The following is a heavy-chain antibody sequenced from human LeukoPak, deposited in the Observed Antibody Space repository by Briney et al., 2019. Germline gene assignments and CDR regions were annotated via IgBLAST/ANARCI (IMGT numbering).Heavy chain of an antibody. CDR1: GGSISSGGYY. J-gene: IGHJ4*02. CDR3: AKDSGSSPTFEF. Sequence: PSQTLSLTCTVSGGSISSGGYYWSWIRQPPGKGLEWIGYIYHSGSTYYNPSLKSRVTISVDTSKNQLSLQLNSVTAADTAVYFCAKDSGSSPTFEFWGQGTLVTVSS. D-gene: IGHD3-10*01. V-gene: IGHV4-30-2*02. CDR2: IYHSGST.